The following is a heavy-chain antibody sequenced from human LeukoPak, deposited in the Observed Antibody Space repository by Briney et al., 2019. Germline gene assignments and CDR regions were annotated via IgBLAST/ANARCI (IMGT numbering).Heavy chain of an antibody. J-gene: IGHJ2*01. CDR1: GGSISSYY. CDR3: ARQGGGFWYFDL. D-gene: IGHD6-25*01. Sequence: TSETLSLTCTVSGGSISSYYWSWIRQPPGKGLEWIGYIYYSGSPNYNPSLKSRVTISVDTSKNQFSLKLSSVTAADTAVYYCARQGGGFWYFDLWGRGTLVTVSS. CDR2: IYYSGSP. V-gene: IGHV4-59*08.